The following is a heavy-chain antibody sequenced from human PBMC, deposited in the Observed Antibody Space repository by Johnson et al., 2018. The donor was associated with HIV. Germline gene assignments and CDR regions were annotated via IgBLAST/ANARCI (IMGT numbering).Heavy chain of an antibody. D-gene: IGHD5-24*01. CDR2: ISWDGGST. CDR3: AKDIGRWLQLGAFDI. J-gene: IGHJ3*02. Sequence: EVQLVESGGGLVQPGRSLRLSCAASGFTFDDYAMDWVRQAPGKGLEWVSLISWDGGSTYYADSVKGRFTISRDNSKNSLYLQMNSLRTEDTALYYCAKDIGRWLQLGAFDIWGQGTMVTVSS. CDR1: GFTFDDYA. V-gene: IGHV3-43*01.